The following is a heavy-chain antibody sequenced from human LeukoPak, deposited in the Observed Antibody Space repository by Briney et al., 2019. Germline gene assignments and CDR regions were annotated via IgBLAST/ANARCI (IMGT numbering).Heavy chain of an antibody. CDR3: AKDDGSGYSIYY. CDR1: GFTFSSYG. V-gene: IGHV3-30*02. Sequence: GGSLRLSCAASGFTFSSYGMHWVRQAPGKGLEWVAFTRYDGSNKYYADSVKGRFTISRDNSKNTLYLQMNSLRAEDTAVYYCAKDDGSGYSIYYWGQGTLVTVSS. D-gene: IGHD3-22*01. CDR2: TRYDGSNK. J-gene: IGHJ4*02.